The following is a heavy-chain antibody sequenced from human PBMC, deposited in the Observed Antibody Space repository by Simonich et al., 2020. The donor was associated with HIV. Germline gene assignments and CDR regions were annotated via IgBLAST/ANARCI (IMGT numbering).Heavy chain of an antibody. CDR1: GYNFTGYY. V-gene: IGHV1-2*02. J-gene: IGHJ1*01. D-gene: IGHD6-19*01. CDR2: NNPNSGDT. CDR3: ARAGVRQWLVQYLQH. Sequence: QVQLVQSGAEVKKPGASVKVSCKASGYNFTGYYVHWVRQAPGQGLEWMGWNNPNSGDTKSAQHFQGRVTMTRDTSISTAYMELSRLTSDDTAIFYCARAGVRQWLVQYLQHWGQGTLVSVSS.